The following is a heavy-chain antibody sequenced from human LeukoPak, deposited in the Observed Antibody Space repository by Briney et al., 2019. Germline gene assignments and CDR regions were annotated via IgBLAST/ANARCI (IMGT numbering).Heavy chain of an antibody. CDR1: GFTFSSYS. V-gene: IGHV3-23*01. J-gene: IGHJ6*03. CDR3: AKDGPYGSGSYERYYYYMDV. D-gene: IGHD3-10*01. Sequence: GGSLRLSCAASGFTFSSYSMTWVRQAPGKGLEWVSAISASGGSTYYADSVKGRFTISRDNSKNTLYLQMNSLRAEDTAVYYCAKDGPYGSGSYERYYYYMDVWGKGTTVTISS. CDR2: ISASGGST.